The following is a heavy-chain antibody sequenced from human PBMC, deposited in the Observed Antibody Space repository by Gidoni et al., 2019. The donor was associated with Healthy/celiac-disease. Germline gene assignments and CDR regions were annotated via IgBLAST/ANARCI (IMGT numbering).Heavy chain of an antibody. CDR3: ARGGYSYGKSYFDY. V-gene: IGHV4-34*01. CDR1: GGSLSGYY. CDR2: INHSGST. J-gene: IGHJ4*02. Sequence: QVQLQQWGAGLLKPSETLSLTCAVYGGSLSGYYWSWIRQPPGKGLEWIGEINHSGSTNYNPSLKSRVTISVDTSKNQFSLKLSSVTAADTAVYYCARGGYSYGKSYFDYWGQGTLVTVSS. D-gene: IGHD5-18*01.